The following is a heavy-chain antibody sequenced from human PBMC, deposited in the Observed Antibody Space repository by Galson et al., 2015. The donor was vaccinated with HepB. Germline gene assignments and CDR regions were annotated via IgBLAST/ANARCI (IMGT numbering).Heavy chain of an antibody. V-gene: IGHV1-69*04. J-gene: IGHJ6*02. CDR2: ISPILGIA. D-gene: IGHD3-10*01. CDR3: ASELRGYYGSGSTYGMDV. Sequence: SVKVSCKASGGTFSSYAISWVRQAPGQGLEWMGRISPILGIANYAQKFQGRVTITADKSTSTAYMELSSLRSEDTAVYYCASELRGYYGSGSTYGMDVWGQGTTVTVSS. CDR1: GGTFSSYA.